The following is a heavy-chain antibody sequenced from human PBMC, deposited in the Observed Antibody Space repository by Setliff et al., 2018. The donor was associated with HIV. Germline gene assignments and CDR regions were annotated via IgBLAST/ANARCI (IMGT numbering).Heavy chain of an antibody. CDR3: ARARFWGGYYTGDNYYYMDV. Sequence: SETLSLTCAVYGGSFSGYYWSWIRQPPGKGLEWIGEINHSGSTNYNPSLKSRVTISVDTSENQFSLNMNSVTAADTAVYYCARARFWGGYYTGDNYYYMDVWGKGTTVTVSS. V-gene: IGHV4-34*01. CDR1: GGSFSGYY. CDR2: INHSGST. J-gene: IGHJ6*03. D-gene: IGHD3-3*01.